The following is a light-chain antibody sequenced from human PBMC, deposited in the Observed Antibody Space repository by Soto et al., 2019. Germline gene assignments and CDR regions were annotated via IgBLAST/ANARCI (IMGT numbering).Light chain of an antibody. CDR3: QQYNNWPFT. V-gene: IGKV3-15*01. CDR1: QSVISN. Sequence: EIVMTQSPAALSVSPGEGATLSCRASQSVISNLACYQQKPGQAPRLLIYGASTRATGIPARFSGSGSGTEFTLTISSLQSEDFAVYYCQQYNNWPFTFGQGTKLEIK. J-gene: IGKJ2*01. CDR2: GAS.